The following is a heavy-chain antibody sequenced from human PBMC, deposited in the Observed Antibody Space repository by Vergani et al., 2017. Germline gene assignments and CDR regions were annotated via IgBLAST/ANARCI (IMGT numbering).Heavy chain of an antibody. CDR2: IDPSDSYT. CDR3: ARQVAVAGKWWGPYYYYGMDV. D-gene: IGHD6-19*01. Sequence: EVQLVPSGAAVKKPGESLRISCKGSGYSFTSYWISWVRQMPGKGLEWMGRIDPSDSYTNYSPSFQGHVTISADKSISTAYLQWSSLKASDTAMYYCARQVAVAGKWWGPYYYYGMDVWGQGTTVTVSS. J-gene: IGHJ6*02. V-gene: IGHV5-10-1*01. CDR1: GYSFTSYW.